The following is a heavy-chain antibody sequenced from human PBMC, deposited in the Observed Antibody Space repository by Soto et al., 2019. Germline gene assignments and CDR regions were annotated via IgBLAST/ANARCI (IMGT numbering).Heavy chain of an antibody. Sequence: ASVKVSCKVSGYTLTELSTHWVRQAPGKGLEWMGGFDPEDGETIYAQKFQGRVTMTEDTSTDTAYMELSSLRSEDTAVYYCAQNSDYQRKSDYWGQGTLVTVSS. CDR3: AQNSDYQRKSDY. CDR2: FDPEDGET. CDR1: GYTLTELS. D-gene: IGHD3-10*01. V-gene: IGHV1-24*01. J-gene: IGHJ4*02.